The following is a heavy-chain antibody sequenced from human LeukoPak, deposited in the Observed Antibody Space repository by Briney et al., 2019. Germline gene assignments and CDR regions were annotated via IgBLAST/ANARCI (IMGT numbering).Heavy chain of an antibody. CDR1: GFTFDDYT. Sequence: GRSLRLSCAASGFTFDDYTMHWVNQAPGKGLEWVSLIRLDGGSTYYADSVKGRFTISRDNSKNSLYLQMNSLRTEDTALYYCAKEGDGYHWGQGTMVTVSS. D-gene: IGHD5-24*01. V-gene: IGHV3-43*01. CDR2: IRLDGGST. J-gene: IGHJ3*01. CDR3: AKEGDGYH.